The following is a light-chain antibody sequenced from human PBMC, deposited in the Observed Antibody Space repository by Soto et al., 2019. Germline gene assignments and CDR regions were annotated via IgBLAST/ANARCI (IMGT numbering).Light chain of an antibody. V-gene: IGKV1-39*01. Sequence: DIQMTQSPSSLSASVGDRVTISCRAAQSISTYLNWYQQKPGTAPRLLIYSASSVKTGVPPRFSGSGSGRDFTLTISSLRPEDISTYFCQQSYTSPPWTVGQGTKVEIK. J-gene: IGKJ1*01. CDR1: QSISTY. CDR3: QQSYTSPPWT. CDR2: SAS.